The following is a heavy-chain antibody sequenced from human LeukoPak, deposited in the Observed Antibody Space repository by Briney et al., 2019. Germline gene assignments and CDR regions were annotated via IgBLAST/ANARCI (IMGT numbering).Heavy chain of an antibody. V-gene: IGHV3-23*01. CDR2: FSGSGSRT. J-gene: IGHJ5*02. CDR1: GFIFNSFA. D-gene: IGHD2-2*01. CDR3: ARARGYCSSTSCYPDWFDP. Sequence: GGSLRLSCAASGFIFNSFAMSWVRQAPGKGLEWVSTFSGSGSRTSYADSVKGRFTISRDNSKNTLYLQMKSLRAEDTAVYYCARARGYCSSTSCYPDWFDPWGQGTLVTVSS.